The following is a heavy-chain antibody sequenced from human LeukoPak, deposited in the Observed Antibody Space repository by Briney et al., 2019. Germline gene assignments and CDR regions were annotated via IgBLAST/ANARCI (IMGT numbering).Heavy chain of an antibody. V-gene: IGHV1-24*01. D-gene: IGHD2-2*01. J-gene: IGHJ5*02. CDR1: GYTLTELS. Sequence: ASVKVSCKVSGYTLTELSMHWVRQAPGKGLEWMGGFDPEDGETIYAQKFQGRVTMTEDTSTDTAYMELSSLRSEDTAVYYCATDRKYGNWFDPWGQGTLVTVSS. CDR3: ATDRKYGNWFDP. CDR2: FDPEDGET.